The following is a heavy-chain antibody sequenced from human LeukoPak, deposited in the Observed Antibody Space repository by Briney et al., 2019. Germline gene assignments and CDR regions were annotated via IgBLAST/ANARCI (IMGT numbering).Heavy chain of an antibody. CDR1: GYTFTGFY. J-gene: IGHJ4*02. Sequence: ASVKVSCKASGYTFTGFYVHWVRQAPGQGLEWMGRINPNSGGTKYAQKFQGRVTMTSDTSIGTAYMELSSLRSDDTAVYYCARAFWDFDYWGQGTLVTVSS. V-gene: IGHV1-2*06. D-gene: IGHD1-26*01. CDR3: ARAFWDFDY. CDR2: INPNSGGT.